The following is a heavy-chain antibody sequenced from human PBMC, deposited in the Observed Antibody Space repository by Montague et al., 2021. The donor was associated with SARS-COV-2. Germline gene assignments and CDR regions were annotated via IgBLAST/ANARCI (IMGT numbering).Heavy chain of an antibody. CDR2: VHYSGRP. CDR1: GDSISSSSYN. D-gene: IGHD1-1*01. Sequence: SETLSLTCTVSGDSISSSSYNWGWIRQPPGKGLERIGSVHYSGRPYYNPSLKSRVTIYVDTSKNQLSLKLSSVTAADTAVYYCTRHVHMTWPEPSPSFDYWGQGTLVTVSS. J-gene: IGHJ4*02. V-gene: IGHV4-39*01. CDR3: TRHVHMTWPEPSPSFDY.